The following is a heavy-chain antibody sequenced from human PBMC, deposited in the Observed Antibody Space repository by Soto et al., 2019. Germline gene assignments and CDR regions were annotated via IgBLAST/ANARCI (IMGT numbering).Heavy chain of an antibody. CDR3: AKETSIVVVVAATNEFHPFDY. V-gene: IGHV3-23*01. Sequence: EVQLLESGGGLVQPGGSLRLSCAASGFTFSSYAMSWVRQAPGKGLEWVSAISGSGGSTYYADSVKGRFTISRDNSKNTLYLQMNSLRAEDTAVYYCAKETSIVVVVAATNEFHPFDYWGQGTLVTVSS. J-gene: IGHJ4*02. CDR2: ISGSGGST. D-gene: IGHD2-15*01. CDR1: GFTFSSYA.